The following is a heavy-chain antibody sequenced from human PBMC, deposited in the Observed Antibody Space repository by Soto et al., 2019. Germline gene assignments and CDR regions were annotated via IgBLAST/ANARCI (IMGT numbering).Heavy chain of an antibody. CDR3: ARGIAVAGEYYFDY. D-gene: IGHD6-19*01. CDR1: GGSISSGGYY. CDR2: IYYSGST. J-gene: IGHJ4*02. Sequence: SETLSLTCTVAGGSISSGGYYRIWIRQHPGKGLEWIGYIYYSGSTYYNPSLTIRVTISVDTYKNQFCLKLSFVTAADTAVYYCARGIAVAGEYYFDYWGQGTLVXVSS. V-gene: IGHV4-31*03.